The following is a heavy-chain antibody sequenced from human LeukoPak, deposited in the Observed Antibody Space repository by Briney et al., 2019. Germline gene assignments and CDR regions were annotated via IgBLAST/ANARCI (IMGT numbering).Heavy chain of an antibody. CDR3: ARVRRGIAVANSDY. V-gene: IGHV1-2*02. Sequence: ASVKASCKASGYTFTGYYMHWVRQAPGQGLEWMGWINPNSGGTNYAQKFQGRVTMTRDTSISTAYMELSRLRSDDTAVYYCARVRRGIAVANSDYWGQGTLVTVSS. D-gene: IGHD6-19*01. CDR1: GYTFTGYY. CDR2: INPNSGGT. J-gene: IGHJ4*02.